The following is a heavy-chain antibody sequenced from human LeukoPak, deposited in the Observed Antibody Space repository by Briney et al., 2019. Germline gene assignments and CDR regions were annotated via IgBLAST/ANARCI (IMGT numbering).Heavy chain of an antibody. CDR1: GYTFTTYG. V-gene: IGHV1-18*04. J-gene: IGHJ4*02. CDR3: ARESGQLVRAYYFDY. D-gene: IGHD6-13*01. Sequence: GASVKVSCKASGYTFTTYGISWVRQAPGQGLEWMGWISTYNGNTNYAPKLQGRVTMTTDTSTSTVYMELRSLISDDTAVYYCARESGQLVRAYYFDYWGQGTLVTVSS. CDR2: ISTYNGNT.